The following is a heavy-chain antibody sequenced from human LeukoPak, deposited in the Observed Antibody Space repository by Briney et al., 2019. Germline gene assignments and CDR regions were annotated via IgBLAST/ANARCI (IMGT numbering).Heavy chain of an antibody. D-gene: IGHD3-22*01. CDR2: YSGDST. Sequence: GGSLRLSCAASGFTVSSNYIYSGDSTYYADSVKGRFTISRANSKNTLYLQMNSLRAEDTAVYYCASTFDSSGYYLGYWGQGTLVTVSS. CDR3: ASTFDSSGYYLGY. J-gene: IGHJ4*02. CDR1: GFTVSSNY. V-gene: IGHV3-66*02.